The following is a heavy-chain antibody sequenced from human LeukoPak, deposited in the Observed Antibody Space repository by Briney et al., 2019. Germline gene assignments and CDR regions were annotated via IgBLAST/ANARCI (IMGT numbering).Heavy chain of an antibody. Sequence: PSQTLSLTCAISGDSVSSNSAAWNWIRQSPWRGLEWLGRTYYRSKWYTYYAVSVKGRITINSDTSKNQFSLQLNSVTPEDTAVYYCARGWGGNIDQWGQGTLVTVSS. V-gene: IGHV6-1*01. CDR3: ARGWGGNIDQ. CDR1: GDSVSSNSAA. D-gene: IGHD3-16*01. CDR2: TYYRSKWYT. J-gene: IGHJ5*02.